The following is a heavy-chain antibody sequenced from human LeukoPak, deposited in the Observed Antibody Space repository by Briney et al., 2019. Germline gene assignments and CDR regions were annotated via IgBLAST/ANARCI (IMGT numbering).Heavy chain of an antibody. CDR2: IWYDGTHR. D-gene: IGHD6-19*01. CDR3: ARTRYNSGGGDY. J-gene: IGHJ4*02. CDR1: GFTFSDYG. V-gene: IGHV3-33*01. Sequence: GGSLRLSCAASGFTFSDYGMHWVRQAPGKGLESVAVIWYDGTHRYYADSVEGRFTISRDNSKNTLYLQMNSLRAEDTAVYYCARTRYNSGGGDYWGQGTRVTVSS.